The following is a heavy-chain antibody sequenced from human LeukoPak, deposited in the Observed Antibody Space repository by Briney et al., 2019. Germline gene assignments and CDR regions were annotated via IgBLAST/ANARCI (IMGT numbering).Heavy chain of an antibody. CDR1: GFTFSSYW. J-gene: IGHJ6*03. CDR2: INRDESEK. D-gene: IGHD3-22*01. V-gene: IGHV3-7*01. Sequence: GGSLRLSCAASGFTFSSYWMSWVRQAPGKGLEWVANINRDESEKYYVDSVKGRFTISRDNAKNSLYLQMNSLRAEDTAVYYCARDIYYDSSGYYLLYYYYYYMDVWGKGTTVAVSS. CDR3: ARDIYYDSSGYYLLYYYYYYMDV.